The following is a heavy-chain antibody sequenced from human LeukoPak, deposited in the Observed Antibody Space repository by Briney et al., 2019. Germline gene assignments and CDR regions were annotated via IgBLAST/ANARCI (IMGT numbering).Heavy chain of an antibody. V-gene: IGHV1-69*01. CDR2: IIPIFGTA. CDR3: ARGGGSSWYYVSEDNWFDP. J-gene: IGHJ5*02. Sequence: GASVKVSCKASGGTFSSYAISWVRQAPGQGLEWMGGIIPIFGTANYAQKFQGRVTITADESTSTAYMELSSLRSEDTAVYYCARGGGSSWYYVSEDNWFDPWGQGTLVTVSS. CDR1: GGTFSSYA. D-gene: IGHD6-13*01.